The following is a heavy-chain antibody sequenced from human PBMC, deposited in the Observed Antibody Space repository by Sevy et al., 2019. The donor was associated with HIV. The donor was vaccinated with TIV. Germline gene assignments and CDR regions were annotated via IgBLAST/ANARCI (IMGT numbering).Heavy chain of an antibody. V-gene: IGHV2-5*02. CDR2: IYWDDNK. Sequence: SGPTLVKPTQTLTLTCTFSGFSLSTSGVGVGWIRQPPGKALEWLALIYWDDNKRYSPSLRSRLTITKDTSKIQVVLTMTNMDPVDTATYYCAHSLCADYIGGYFDYWGQGTLVTVSS. CDR3: AHSLCADYIGGYFDY. J-gene: IGHJ4*02. CDR1: GFSLSTSGVG. D-gene: IGHD4-4*01.